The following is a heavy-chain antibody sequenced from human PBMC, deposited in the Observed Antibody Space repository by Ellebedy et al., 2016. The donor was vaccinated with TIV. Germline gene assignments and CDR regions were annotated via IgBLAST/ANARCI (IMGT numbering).Heavy chain of an antibody. V-gene: IGHV5-51*01. Sequence: EESLKISCKGSGYSFTTYWIGWVRQMPGKGLEWMGTIYPGDSEIRYSPSFQGQITISADKSISTGYLQWSSLRASDTAMYYCARHPKNYHDDIIYYGPDAFDFWGQGTMVTVSS. D-gene: IGHD3-10*01. CDR2: IYPGDSEI. CDR3: ARHPKNYHDDIIYYGPDAFDF. CDR1: GYSFTTYW. J-gene: IGHJ3*01.